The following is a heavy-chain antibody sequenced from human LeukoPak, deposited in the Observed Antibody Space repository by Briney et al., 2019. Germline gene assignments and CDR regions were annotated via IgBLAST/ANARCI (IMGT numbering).Heavy chain of an antibody. Sequence: GESLKISCKGSGYSFTSYWIGWVRQMPGKGLEWMGIIYPGDSDTRYSPSFQGQVTISVDKSISTAYLQWSSLKASDTAMYYCARHDNNGYYYFAIDYWGQGTLVTVSS. D-gene: IGHD3-22*01. CDR1: GYSFTSYW. CDR2: IYPGDSDT. V-gene: IGHV5-51*01. CDR3: ARHDNNGYYYFAIDY. J-gene: IGHJ4*02.